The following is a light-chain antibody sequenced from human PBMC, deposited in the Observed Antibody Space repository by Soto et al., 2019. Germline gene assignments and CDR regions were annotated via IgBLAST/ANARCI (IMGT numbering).Light chain of an antibody. CDR3: QQLNSYPSIT. J-gene: IGKJ5*01. V-gene: IGKV1-9*01. Sequence: DIQLTQSQSFLSASVGHRLTITCRASQGISSYLAWYQQKPGKAPKLLXYAASTLQSGVPSRFSGSGSGTEFTLTISSLQPEAFATYYCQQLNSYPSITFGQGTRLEI. CDR1: QGISSY. CDR2: AAS.